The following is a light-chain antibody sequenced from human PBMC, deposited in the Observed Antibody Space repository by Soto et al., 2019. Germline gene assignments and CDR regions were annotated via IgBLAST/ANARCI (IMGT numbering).Light chain of an antibody. CDR3: QQYNDWPRT. CDR1: ESVVSSY. Sequence: EIVLTQSPGTLSLSPGERATLSCRATESVVSSYLAWYQQKPGQAPRILIYGASTRATGVPARFSGSGSGTEFTLTISSLQSEDFAVYYCQQYNDWPRTFGRGTKVDIK. V-gene: IGKV3-15*01. J-gene: IGKJ1*01. CDR2: GAS.